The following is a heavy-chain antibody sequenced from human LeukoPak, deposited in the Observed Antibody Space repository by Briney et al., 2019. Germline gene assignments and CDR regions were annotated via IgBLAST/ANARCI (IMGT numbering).Heavy chain of an antibody. CDR3: AKDLTTVTPRYGMDV. CDR2: ISSSGSTI. J-gene: IGHJ6*02. V-gene: IGHV3-48*01. CDR1: GFTFSSYT. D-gene: IGHD4-17*01. Sequence: PGGSLRLSCAASGFTFSSYTMNWVRQAPGKGLEWLSYISSSGSTIYYADSVKGRFTISRDNAKNTLYLQMNSLRAEDTAVYYCAKDLTTVTPRYGMDVWGQGTTVTVSS.